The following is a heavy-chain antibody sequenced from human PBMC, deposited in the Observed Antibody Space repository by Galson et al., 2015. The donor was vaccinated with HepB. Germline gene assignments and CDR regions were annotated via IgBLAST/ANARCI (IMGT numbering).Heavy chain of an antibody. CDR3: ANKQGGQSSGYYYDY. V-gene: IGHV3-30*18. CDR1: GFTFSSYG. J-gene: IGHJ4*02. CDR2: ISYDGSNK. D-gene: IGHD3-22*01. Sequence: SLRLSCAASGFTFSSYGMHWVRQAPGKGLEWVAVISYDGSNKYYADSVKGRFTISRDNSKNTLYLQMNSLRAEDTAVYYCANKQGGQSSGYYYDYWGQGTLVTVSS.